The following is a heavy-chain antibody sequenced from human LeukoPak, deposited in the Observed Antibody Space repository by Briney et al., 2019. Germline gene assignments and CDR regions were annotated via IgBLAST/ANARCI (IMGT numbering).Heavy chain of an antibody. CDR3: ARGREAPYYDFWSGYPHY. CDR1: GYTFTSYD. J-gene: IGHJ4*02. V-gene: IGHV1-8*01. CDR2: MNPNSGNT. Sequence: ASVKVSCKASGYTFTSYDINWVRQATGQGLEWMVWMNPNSGNTGYAQKFQGRVTMTRNTSISTAYMELSSLRSEDTAVYYCARGREAPYYDFWSGYPHYWGQGTLVTVSS. D-gene: IGHD3-3*01.